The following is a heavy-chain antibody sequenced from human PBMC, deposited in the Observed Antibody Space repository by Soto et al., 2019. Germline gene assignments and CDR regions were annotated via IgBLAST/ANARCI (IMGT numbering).Heavy chain of an antibody. V-gene: IGHV4-39*01. CDR2: IYYSGST. J-gene: IGHJ4*02. CDR3: ARHIDY. Sequence: QLQLQESGPGLVKPSETLSLTCTVSGGSISSSSYYWGWIRQAPGKGLEWIGRIYYSGSTYYNPSLKSRIPRAVDTSKVQFSLKLSSVTAADSAVYYCARHIDYWGQGTLVTVSS. CDR1: GGSISSSSYY.